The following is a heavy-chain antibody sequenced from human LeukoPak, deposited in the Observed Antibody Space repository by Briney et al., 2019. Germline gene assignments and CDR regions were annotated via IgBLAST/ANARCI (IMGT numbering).Heavy chain of an antibody. CDR2: VYSSGDT. CDR3: ARDRNFFDSRGYNDY. CDR1: GGSISGSSYH. D-gene: IGHD3-22*01. J-gene: IGHJ4*02. V-gene: IGHV4-39*07. Sequence: PSETLSLTCTVSGGSISGSSYHWGWIRQPPGRGLEWIGSVYSSGDTYYNPSLKSRVTISVDTSKNQFSLNLTSVTAADTAFYFCARDRNFFDSRGYNDYWGQGTLVTVSS.